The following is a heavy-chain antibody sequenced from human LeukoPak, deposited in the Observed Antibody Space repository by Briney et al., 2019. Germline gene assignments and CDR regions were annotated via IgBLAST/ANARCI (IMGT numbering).Heavy chain of an antibody. Sequence: PGGSLRLSCAASGFTFSDYYMSWLRQAPGKGLEWVSYISSSGSTIYYADSVKGRFTISRDNAKNSPYLQMNSLRAEDTAVYYCARDNHYDFWSGPKPINWFDPWGQGTLVTVSS. J-gene: IGHJ5*02. CDR1: GFTFSDYY. V-gene: IGHV3-11*04. CDR2: ISSSGSTI. CDR3: ARDNHYDFWSGPKPINWFDP. D-gene: IGHD3-3*01.